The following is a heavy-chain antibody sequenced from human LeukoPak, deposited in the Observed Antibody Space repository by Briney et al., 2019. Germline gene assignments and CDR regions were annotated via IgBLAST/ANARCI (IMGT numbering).Heavy chain of an antibody. CDR1: GFTFSSCG. D-gene: IGHD3-10*01. J-gene: IGHJ6*02. V-gene: IGHV3-33*01. CDR3: ARDGSMVRGGRKYGMDV. Sequence: GGSLRLSCAASGFTFSSCGMHWVRQAPGKGLEWVAVIWYDGSNKYYADSVKGRFTISRDNSKNTLYLQMNSLRAEDTAVYYCARDGSMVRGGRKYGMDVWGQGTTVTVSS. CDR2: IWYDGSNK.